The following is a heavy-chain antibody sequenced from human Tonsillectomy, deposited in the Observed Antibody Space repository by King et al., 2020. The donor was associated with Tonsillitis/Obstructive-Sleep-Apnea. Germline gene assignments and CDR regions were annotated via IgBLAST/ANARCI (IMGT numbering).Heavy chain of an antibody. D-gene: IGHD2-15*01. CDR3: ATSEALKYCSGGSCYPNWFDP. CDR1: GGTFSSYA. J-gene: IGHJ5*02. V-gene: IGHV1-69*01. CDR2: IIPIFVTA. Sequence: QLVQSGAEVKKPGSSVKVSCKASGGTFSSYAISWVRQAPGQGLEWMGGIIPIFVTANYAQKFQGRVTITADESTSTAYMELSSLRSEDTAVYYCATSEALKYCSGGSCYPNWFDPWGQGTLVTVSS.